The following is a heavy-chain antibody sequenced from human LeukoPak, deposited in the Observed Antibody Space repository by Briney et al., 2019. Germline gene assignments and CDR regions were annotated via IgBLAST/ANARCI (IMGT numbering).Heavy chain of an antibody. CDR1: GSTFSSYG. V-gene: IGHV3-30*18. CDR3: AKDNRGAKASYFDY. CDR2: ISYDGSNK. J-gene: IGHJ4*02. Sequence: GRSLRLSCAASGSTFSSYGMHWVRQAPGKGLEWVAVISYDGSNKYYADSVKGRFTISRDNSKNTLYLQMNSLRAEDTAVYYCAKDNRGAKASYFDYWGQGTLVTVSS. D-gene: IGHD1-14*01.